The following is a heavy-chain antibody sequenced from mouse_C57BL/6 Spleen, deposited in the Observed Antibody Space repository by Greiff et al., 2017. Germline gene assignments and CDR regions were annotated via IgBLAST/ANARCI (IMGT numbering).Heavy chain of an antibody. CDR3: AGYGSSFSGFAY. CDR1: GYTFTDYY. CDR2: SGPGSGST. J-gene: IGHJ3*01. D-gene: IGHD1-1*01. V-gene: IGHV1-77*01. Sequence: VQLQQSGAELVKPGASVKISCKASGYTFTDYYINWLKQRPGQGLEGVGKSGPGSGSTYYNEKFKGKATLTADKSSSTAYMQLSSLTSEDAAVYFCAGYGSSFSGFAYWGQGTLVTVSA.